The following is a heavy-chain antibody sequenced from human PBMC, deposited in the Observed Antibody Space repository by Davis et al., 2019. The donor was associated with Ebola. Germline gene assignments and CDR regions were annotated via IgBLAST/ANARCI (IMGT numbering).Heavy chain of an antibody. D-gene: IGHD5-18*01. V-gene: IGHV3-23*01. CDR1: GFTFSSYA. CDR2: ISGSGGST. J-gene: IGHJ4*02. CDR3: AKAPRGLPSYFDY. Sequence: GGSLRLSCAASGFTFSSYAMSWVRQAPGKGLEWVSAISGSGGSTYYADSVKGRFTISRDNSKNTLYLQMNSLRAEDTAIYYCAKAPRGLPSYFDYWGQGTLVTVSS.